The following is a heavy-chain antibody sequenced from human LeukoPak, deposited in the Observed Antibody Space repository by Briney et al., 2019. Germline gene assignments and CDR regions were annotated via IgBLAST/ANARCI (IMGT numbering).Heavy chain of an antibody. CDR1: GYTFTGYY. Sequence: ASVKVSCKASGYTFTGYYMHWVRQAPGQGLEWMGWINPNSGGTNYAQKFQGRVTMTRDTPISTAYMELSRLRSDDTAVYYCARGTRYSYGNKVDYWGQGTLVTVSS. CDR2: INPNSGGT. D-gene: IGHD5-18*01. CDR3: ARGTRYSYGNKVDY. J-gene: IGHJ4*02. V-gene: IGHV1-2*02.